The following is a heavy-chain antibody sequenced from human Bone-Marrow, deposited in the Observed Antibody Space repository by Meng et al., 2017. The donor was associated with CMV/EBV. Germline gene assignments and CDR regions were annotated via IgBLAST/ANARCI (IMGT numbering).Heavy chain of an antibody. V-gene: IGHV3-74*03. CDR2: INGDGCIR. Sequence: GESLKIPCVPSGFSFRNNWMHWVRQAPGKGLVWVSRINGDGCIREYVDSVKGRLTISRDNAKDTLYLQTNSLRVEDTAVYNSVRQMWSNDVWGRVTMVTVSS. D-gene: IGHD3-3*01. CDR1: GFSFRNNW. CDR3: VRQMWSNDV. J-gene: IGHJ3*01.